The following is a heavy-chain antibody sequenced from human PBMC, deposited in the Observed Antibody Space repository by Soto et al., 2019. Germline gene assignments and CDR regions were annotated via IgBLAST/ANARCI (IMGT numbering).Heavy chain of an antibody. CDR3: ARVTIFGVVISYYYYGMDV. Sequence: LVNPTETLTLTCTVSGFSLSNARMGVSWIRQPPGKALEWLAHIFSNDEKSYSTSLKSRLTISKDTSKSQVVLTMTNMDPVDTATYYCARVTIFGVVISYYYYGMDVWGQGTTVTVSS. V-gene: IGHV2-26*01. J-gene: IGHJ6*02. D-gene: IGHD3-3*01. CDR1: GFSLSNARMG. CDR2: IFSNDEK.